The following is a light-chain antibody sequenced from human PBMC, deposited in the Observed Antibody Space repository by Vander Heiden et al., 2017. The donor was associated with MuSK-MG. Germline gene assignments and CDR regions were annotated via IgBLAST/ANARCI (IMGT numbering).Light chain of an antibody. V-gene: IGLV1-40*01. J-gene: IGLJ3*02. CDR3: QSYDLSLVAWL. Sequence: QSVLTQPPSVSGAPGQRVTIPSTESSSNIGASYDDQWYQQVQGAAPKLLIFDTNRRPPGVPYRFSGSKSGTPASLAITGLQAEDEADYSCQSYDLSLVAWLFGGGTKLTVL. CDR1: SSNIGASYD. CDR2: DTN.